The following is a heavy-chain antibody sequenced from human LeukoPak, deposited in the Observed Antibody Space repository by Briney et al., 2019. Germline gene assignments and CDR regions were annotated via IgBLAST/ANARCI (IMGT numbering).Heavy chain of an antibody. CDR1: GDSISSSSYY. CDR2: IYYSGST. Sequence: PSETLSLTSTVSGDSISSSSYYWGWIRQPPGKGLEWIGSIYYSGSTYYNPSLKSRVTISVDTSKNHFSLKLSSVAAADTAVYYCARRQSSYFDYWGQGTLVTVSS. V-gene: IGHV4-39*01. J-gene: IGHJ4*02. CDR3: ARRQSSYFDY.